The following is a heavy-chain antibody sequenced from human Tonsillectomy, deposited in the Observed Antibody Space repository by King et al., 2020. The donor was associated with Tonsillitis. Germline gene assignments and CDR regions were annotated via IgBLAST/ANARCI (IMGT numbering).Heavy chain of an antibody. D-gene: IGHD2-15*01. CDR3: ARGNLLATVYYFDY. CDR2: INHSGST. J-gene: IGHJ4*02. Sequence: VQLQQWGAGLLKPSETLSLPCAVYGGSFSGYYWSWIRQPPGKGLEWIGEINHSGSTNYNPSLKSRVTISVDTSKNQFSLKLSSVTAADTAVYYCARGNLLATVYYFDYWGQGTLVTVSS. V-gene: IGHV4-34*01. CDR1: GGSFSGYY.